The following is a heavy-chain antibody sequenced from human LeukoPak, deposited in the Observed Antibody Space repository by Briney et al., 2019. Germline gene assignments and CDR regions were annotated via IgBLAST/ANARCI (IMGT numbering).Heavy chain of an antibody. CDR2: ISSSSSYI. Sequence: GGSLRLSCAASGFTFSSYRMNWVRQAPGKGLEWVSSISSSSSYIYYADSVKGRFTISRDNAKNSLYLQMNSLRAEDTAVYYCATVAAAGTPDYWGQGTLVTVSS. V-gene: IGHV3-21*01. CDR1: GFTFSSYR. D-gene: IGHD6-13*01. CDR3: ATVAAAGTPDY. J-gene: IGHJ4*02.